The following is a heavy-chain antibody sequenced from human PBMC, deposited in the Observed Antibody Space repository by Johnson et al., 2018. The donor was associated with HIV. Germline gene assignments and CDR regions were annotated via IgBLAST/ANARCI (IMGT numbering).Heavy chain of an antibody. J-gene: IGHJ3*02. D-gene: IGHD1-26*01. CDR3: ARDRVWGGEWDNAFDI. CDR2: INADGSAK. CDR1: GFTVSSNY. V-gene: IGHV3-7*01. Sequence: VQLVETGGGVVQPGRSLRLSCAASGFTVSSNYMSWVRQAPGKGLEWVAFINADGSAKTYMDSARGRFTISRDNSKNTLYLQMNSLRAEDTAVYYCARDRVWGGEWDNAFDIWGQGTMVTVSS.